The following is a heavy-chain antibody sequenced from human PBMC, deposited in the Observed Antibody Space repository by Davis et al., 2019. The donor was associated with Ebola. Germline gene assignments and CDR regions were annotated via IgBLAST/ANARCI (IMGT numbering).Heavy chain of an antibody. J-gene: IGHJ4*02. V-gene: IGHV4-31*03. CDR1: GGSISSGDYY. CDR3: ARVSMTTVTCFDY. D-gene: IGHD4-17*01. Sequence: PSETLSLTCTVSGGSISSGDYYWSWIRQHPGKGLEWIGYIYYSGSTYYNPSLKSRVTISVDTSKNQFSLKLSSVTAADTAVYYCARVSMTTVTCFDYWGQGTLVTVSS. CDR2: IYYSGST.